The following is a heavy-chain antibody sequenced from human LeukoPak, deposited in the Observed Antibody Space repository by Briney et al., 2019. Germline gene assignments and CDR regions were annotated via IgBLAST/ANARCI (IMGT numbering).Heavy chain of an antibody. CDR3: ARVFTMIVVVPDYFDY. CDR1: GGSFSGYY. J-gene: IGHJ4*02. D-gene: IGHD3-22*01. Sequence: SETLSLTCAVYGGSFSGYYWSWIRQPPGKGLEWIGEINHSGSTNYNPSLKSRVTISVDTSKNQFSLKLSSVTAADTAVYYCARVFTMIVVVPDYFDYWGQGTLVTVSS. CDR2: INHSGST. V-gene: IGHV4-34*01.